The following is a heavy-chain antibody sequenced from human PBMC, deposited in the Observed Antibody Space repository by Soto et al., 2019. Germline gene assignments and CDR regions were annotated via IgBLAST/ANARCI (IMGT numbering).Heavy chain of an antibody. CDR1: GGSISSHY. CDR3: ARSDGRY. V-gene: IGHV4-59*11. J-gene: IGHJ4*02. CDR2: IYYSGST. Sequence: SETLSLTCTVSGGSISSHYWSWIRQSPGKGLEWIGYIYYSGSTNYNPSLKSRVTISVDTSKNQFSLKLSSVTAADTAVYYCARSDGRYWGQGTLVTVS.